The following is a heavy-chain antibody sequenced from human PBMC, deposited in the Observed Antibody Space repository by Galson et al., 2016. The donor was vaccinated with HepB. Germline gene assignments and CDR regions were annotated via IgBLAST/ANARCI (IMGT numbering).Heavy chain of an antibody. D-gene: IGHD3-10*02. CDR1: GFTFSSYG. V-gene: IGHV3-33*01. J-gene: IGHJ4*02. CDR3: ASDRYYVINS. Sequence: SLRLSCAASGFTFSSYGIHWVRQAPGKGLEWVAIIWFDGSNKYYVDSVKGRFTISRDNSKNTVDLQMNSLRAEDTAVYYCASDRYYVINSWGQGTLVTVSS. CDR2: IWFDGSNK.